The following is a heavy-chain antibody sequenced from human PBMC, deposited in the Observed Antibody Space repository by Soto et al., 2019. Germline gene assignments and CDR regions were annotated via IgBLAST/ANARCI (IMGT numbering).Heavy chain of an antibody. CDR3: ARGTQYCIGTSCYAGAFDV. CDR1: GGPFSGYY. J-gene: IGHJ3*01. Sequence: SETLSLTCAVYGGPFSGYYWSWIRQPPGKRLEWIGEIHHTGSTNYNPSLKSRVTISADTSKNQFSLKLSSVTAADTAMYYCARGTQYCIGTSCYAGAFDVWGRGTMVSVSS. V-gene: IGHV4-34*01. D-gene: IGHD2-2*01. CDR2: IHHTGST.